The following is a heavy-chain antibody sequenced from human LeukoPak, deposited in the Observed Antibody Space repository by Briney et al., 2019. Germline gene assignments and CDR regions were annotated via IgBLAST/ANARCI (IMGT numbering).Heavy chain of an antibody. CDR2: FDYSGST. CDR1: GGSISSTSYY. D-gene: IGHD1-26*01. Sequence: SETLSLTCTVSGGSISSTSYYWGWIRQPPGRGLGWIVTFDYSGSTYYNPSLKRRVTISVDTSKNQFSLNLRSVTAADTAVYYCATSYYQYFRFWGQGTLVTVSS. J-gene: IGHJ1*01. CDR3: ATSYYQYFRF. V-gene: IGHV4-39*01.